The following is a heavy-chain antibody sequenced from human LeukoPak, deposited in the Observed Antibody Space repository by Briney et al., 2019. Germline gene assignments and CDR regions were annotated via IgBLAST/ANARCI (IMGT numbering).Heavy chain of an antibody. V-gene: IGHV1-18*01. CDR3: ARDRQCGY. J-gene: IGHJ4*02. CDR2: ISPYNGNT. Sequence: GASVRVSCKASGYTFTSYGISWVRQAPGQGLEWMGWISPYNGNTNYAPKLQGRVTMTTDTATSTAYMELTSLTSDDTAVYYCARDRQCGYWGQGTLVTVSS. CDR1: GYTFTSYG. D-gene: IGHD2-21*01.